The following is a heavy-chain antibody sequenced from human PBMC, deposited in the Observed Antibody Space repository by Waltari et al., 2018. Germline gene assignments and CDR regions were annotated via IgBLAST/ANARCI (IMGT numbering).Heavy chain of an antibody. V-gene: IGHV4-31*03. D-gene: IGHD4-17*01. J-gene: IGHJ5*02. CDR3: ARDRYDGDYVRWGWFDP. Sequence: QVQLQESGQGLVKPSQTLSLTCTVSGGSISSGGSYWSWIRQHQGKGLEWIGYIYYSGSTYYNPSLKSRVTISVDTSKNQFSLKLSSVTAADTSVYYCARDRYDGDYVRWGWFDPWGQGTLVTVSS. CDR2: IYYSGST. CDR1: GGSISSGGSY.